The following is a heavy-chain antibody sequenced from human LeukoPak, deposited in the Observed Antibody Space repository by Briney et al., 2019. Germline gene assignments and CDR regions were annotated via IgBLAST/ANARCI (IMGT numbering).Heavy chain of an antibody. CDR3: ARHHHSNWQYYFDY. CDR2: IYYSGIT. CDR1: GVPISSISHY. D-gene: IGHD6-13*01. V-gene: IGHV4-39*01. Sequence: SETLSLTCTVSGVPISSISHYWGWIRQPPGKRLEWIGSIYYSGITYYNPSLKTRVTLSVDTSKSRFSLNLTSVTAADTAVYYCARHHHSNWQYYFDYWGQGTLVTVSS. J-gene: IGHJ4*02.